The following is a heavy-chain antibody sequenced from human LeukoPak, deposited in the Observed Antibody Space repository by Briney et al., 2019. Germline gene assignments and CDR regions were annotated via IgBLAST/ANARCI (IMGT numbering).Heavy chain of an antibody. Sequence: SETLSLTCAVSGYSISSAYYWGWIRQPPGKGLEWIGSIYHSESTYYTPSLKSRVTISVDTSKNQLSLKLTSVTAADTAVYYCARGARGNDYWGQGTLVTVSS. CDR1: GYSISSAYY. J-gene: IGHJ4*02. CDR3: ARGARGNDY. V-gene: IGHV4-38-2*01. CDR2: IYHSEST. D-gene: IGHD5-12*01.